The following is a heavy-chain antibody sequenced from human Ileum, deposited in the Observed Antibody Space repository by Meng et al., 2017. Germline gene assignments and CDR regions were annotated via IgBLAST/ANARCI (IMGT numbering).Heavy chain of an antibody. CDR3: ARGGGQWLPTGY. V-gene: IGHV3-74*01. CDR1: GFTFSNYW. Sequence: GESLKISCAASGFTFSNYWMHWVRQAPGKGLGWVSRIDTDGSSTTYADSVKGRFTISRDNAKNTLYLQMNSLRVEDTALYYCARGGGQWLPTGYWGQGTLVTVSS. J-gene: IGHJ4*02. CDR2: IDTDGSST. D-gene: IGHD6-19*01.